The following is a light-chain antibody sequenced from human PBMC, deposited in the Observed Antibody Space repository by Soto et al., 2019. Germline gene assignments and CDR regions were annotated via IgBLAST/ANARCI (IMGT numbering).Light chain of an antibody. CDR3: QEYDSLRLT. CDR2: AAS. Sequence: EIQVTQSASSLSASVVDKVTITFRPSQGVANHLAWYQQKRGGVPELLISAASTLESGVPSRFSGSGSKKDFTLTISSLQPGDVATYYCQEYDSLRLTFGGGTKVDIK. CDR1: QGVANH. J-gene: IGKJ4*01. V-gene: IGKV1-27*01.